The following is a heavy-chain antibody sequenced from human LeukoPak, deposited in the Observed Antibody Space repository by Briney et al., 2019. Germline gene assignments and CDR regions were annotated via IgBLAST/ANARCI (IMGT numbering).Heavy chain of an antibody. D-gene: IGHD6-13*01. CDR2: ISSSSSYI. Sequence: GGSLRLACAASGFTFSSYTMNWVRQAPGKGLEWVSSISSSSSYIYYADSVKGRFTISRDNAKNSLYLQMNSLRAEDTAVYYCARVKNHRGIAVAGSDYWGQGTLVTVSS. V-gene: IGHV3-21*01. CDR1: GFTFSSYT. J-gene: IGHJ4*02. CDR3: ARVKNHRGIAVAGSDY.